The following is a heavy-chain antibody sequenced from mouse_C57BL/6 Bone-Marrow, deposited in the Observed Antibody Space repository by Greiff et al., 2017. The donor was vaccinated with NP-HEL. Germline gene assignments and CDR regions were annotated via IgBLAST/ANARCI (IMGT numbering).Heavy chain of an antibody. J-gene: IGHJ1*03. D-gene: IGHD1-1*01. Sequence: VQLKESGPGLVAPSQSLSITCTVSGFSLTSYGVDWVRQSPGKGLEWLGVIWGVGSTNYNSALKSRLSISKDNSKSQVFLKMNSLQTDDTAMYYCATPNYYGRGDWYFDVWGTGTTVTVSS. CDR2: IWGVGST. CDR3: ATPNYYGRGDWYFDV. V-gene: IGHV2-6*01. CDR1: GFSLTSYG.